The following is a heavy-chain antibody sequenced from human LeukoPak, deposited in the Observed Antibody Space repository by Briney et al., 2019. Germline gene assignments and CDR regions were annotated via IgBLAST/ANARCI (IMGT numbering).Heavy chain of an antibody. V-gene: IGHV3-74*01. D-gene: IGHD2-15*01. Sequence: GGSLRLSCAASGFTFSSYWMHWVRQAPGKGLVWVSRINSDGSSTSYADSVKGRFTISRDNAKNTLYLQMNSLRAEDTAVYYCASFLYCSGGSCPWGDYYYYYGMDVWGQGTTVTVSS. CDR3: ASFLYCSGGSCPWGDYYYYYGMDV. CDR2: INSDGSST. CDR1: GFTFSSYW. J-gene: IGHJ6*02.